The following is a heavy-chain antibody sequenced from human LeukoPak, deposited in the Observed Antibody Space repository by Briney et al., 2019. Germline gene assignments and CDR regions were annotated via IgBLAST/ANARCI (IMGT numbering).Heavy chain of an antibody. CDR2: INPNSGGT. CDR3: AGGYCSSTSCPHTTQHYYYGMDV. CDR1: GYXFTGYY. D-gene: IGHD2-2*01. J-gene: IGHJ6*02. V-gene: IGHV1-2*02. Sequence: ASVKVSCKASGYXFTGYYIHWVRQAPGQGLEWMGWINPNSGGTNYAQKLQGRVTMTRDTSISTAYMELSRLRSDDTAVYYCAGGYCSSTSCPHTTQHYYYGMDVWGQGTTVTASS.